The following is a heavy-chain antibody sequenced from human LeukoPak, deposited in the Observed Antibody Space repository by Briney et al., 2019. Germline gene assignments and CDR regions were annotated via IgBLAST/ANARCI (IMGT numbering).Heavy chain of an antibody. V-gene: IGHV3-23*01. CDR2: ISAGGGTT. CDR3: AKRGGTCSGGSCYGGFDY. CDR1: GFTFSRYW. Sequence: GGSLRLSCAASGFTFSRYWMNWVRQAPGRGLEWVSIISAGGGTTYYADSAKGRFTISRDNSKNTLYLQMNSLRVEDTAVYYCAKRGGTCSGGSCYGGFDYWGQGTLVTVSS. D-gene: IGHD2-15*01. J-gene: IGHJ4*02.